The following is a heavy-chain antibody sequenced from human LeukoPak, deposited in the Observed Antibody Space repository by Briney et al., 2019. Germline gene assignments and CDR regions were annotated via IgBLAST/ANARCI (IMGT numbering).Heavy chain of an antibody. CDR2: ISHSGTT. D-gene: IGHD3-10*01. Sequence: SETVSLTCAVSGYSITSGFSWGWIRQPPGKGLEWIGTISHSGTTDYKSTLESRLTISMDTSKNLFSLRLTSVTAADTAVYYCARAGAVPGIDTWGEESLVTVSS. V-gene: IGHV4-38-2*01. J-gene: IGHJ5*02. CDR1: GYSITSGFS. CDR3: ARAGAVPGIDT.